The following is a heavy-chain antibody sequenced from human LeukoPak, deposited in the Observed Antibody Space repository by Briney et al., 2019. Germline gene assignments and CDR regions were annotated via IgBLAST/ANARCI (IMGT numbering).Heavy chain of an antibody. D-gene: IGHD3-22*01. CDR1: GFTVSTSY. V-gene: IGHV3-66*01. Sequence: PGGSLRLSCAASGFTVSTSYMSWVRQAPGKGLEWVAVLYSGGITYYADSVKGRFTISRDDSNNTLSLQTNSLRAEDTAVYYCARRKYYYDSSNSWGQGTLVTVSS. CDR3: ARRKYYYDSSNS. J-gene: IGHJ4*02. CDR2: LYSGGIT.